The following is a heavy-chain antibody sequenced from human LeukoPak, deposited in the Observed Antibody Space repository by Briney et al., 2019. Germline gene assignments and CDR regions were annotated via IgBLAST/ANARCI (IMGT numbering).Heavy chain of an antibody. J-gene: IGHJ4*02. V-gene: IGHV1-2*02. CDR3: ARDSDSSSIDY. D-gene: IGHD6-6*01. CDR2: INPNSGGT. Sequence: ASVKVSCKASGYTFTGYYMHWVRQAPGQGLEWMGWINPNSGGTNYAQKFQGRVTMTRDTSISTAYMELSSLRSEDTAVYYCARDSDSSSIDYWGQGTLVTVSS. CDR1: GYTFTGYY.